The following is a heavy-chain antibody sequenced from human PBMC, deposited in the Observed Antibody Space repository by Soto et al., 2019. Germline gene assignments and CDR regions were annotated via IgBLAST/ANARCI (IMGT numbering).Heavy chain of an antibody. D-gene: IGHD3-16*01. CDR2: ISGSGGST. Sequence: EVDLLESGGGLAQPGGSRRLSCAASGFSFRVFAMTWVRQAPGKGLEWVSRISGSGGSTYYAASVKGRFTISRDNSKNMLYLQMNSLRGEDTAVYYCAKDWSGGASDVWGQGTMVIVSS. CDR1: GFSFRVFA. CDR3: AKDWSGGASDV. J-gene: IGHJ3*01. V-gene: IGHV3-23*01.